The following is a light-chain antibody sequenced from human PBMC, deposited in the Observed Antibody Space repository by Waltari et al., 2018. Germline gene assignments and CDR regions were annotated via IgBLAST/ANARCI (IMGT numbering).Light chain of an antibody. CDR2: EVT. V-gene: IGLV2-23*02. Sequence: QSALTQPASVSGSPGQSITISCTGTSSDVGTYNLVSWYQQHPGKAPKLMIYEVTKRPSGVSNRFSASKSGNTASLTISGLQAEDEADYYCCSYAGNNILLFGGGTNLTVL. CDR3: CSYAGNNILL. CDR1: SSDVGTYNL. J-gene: IGLJ2*01.